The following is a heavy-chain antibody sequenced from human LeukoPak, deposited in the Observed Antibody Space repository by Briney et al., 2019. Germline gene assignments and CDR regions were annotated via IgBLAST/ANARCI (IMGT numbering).Heavy chain of an antibody. D-gene: IGHD3-16*01. CDR2: IYYSGST. Sequence: PSQTLSLTCTVSGGSISSGDYYWSWIRQPPGKRLEWIGYIYYSGSTYYNPSLKSRVTISVDTSKNQFSLKLSSVTAADTAVYYCARVWEKWYFDYWGQGTLVTVSS. V-gene: IGHV4-30-4*08. J-gene: IGHJ4*02. CDR1: GGSISSGDYY. CDR3: ARVWEKWYFDY.